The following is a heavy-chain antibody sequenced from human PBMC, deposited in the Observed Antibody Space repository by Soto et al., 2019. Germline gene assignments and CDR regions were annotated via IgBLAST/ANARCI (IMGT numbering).Heavy chain of an antibody. V-gene: IGHV1-3*01. D-gene: IGHD3-9*01. J-gene: IGHJ4*01. CDR1: GFTFTKHT. CDR3: AKIWTGYYYFDY. CDR2: INAGNGDT. Sequence: EASVKVSCKTSGFTFTKHTVHWLRQAPGQRLEWLGWINAGNGDTKYSQKLRDRVTIARDTSASTVFLELNSLESGDTALYYCAKIWTGYYYFDYWGQGTLVTVSS.